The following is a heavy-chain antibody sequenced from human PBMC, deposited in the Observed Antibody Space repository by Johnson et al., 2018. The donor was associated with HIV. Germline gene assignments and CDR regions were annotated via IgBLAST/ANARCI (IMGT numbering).Heavy chain of an antibody. CDR2: ISSSGSTI. Sequence: QVQLVESGGGLVKPGGSLRLSCAASGFTFSDYYMSCIRQAPGKGLEWVSYISSSGSTIYYADSVKGRFTISRDNAKNSLYLQMNSLRAEDTAVYYCATPPNHYYDSSGYAFDIWGQGTMVTVSS. J-gene: IGHJ3*02. CDR3: ATPPNHYYDSSGYAFDI. V-gene: IGHV3-11*04. D-gene: IGHD3-22*01. CDR1: GFTFSDYY.